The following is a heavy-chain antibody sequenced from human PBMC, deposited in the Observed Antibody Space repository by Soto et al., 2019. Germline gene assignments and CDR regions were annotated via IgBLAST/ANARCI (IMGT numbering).Heavy chain of an antibody. D-gene: IGHD3-22*01. CDR2: IGTAGDP. J-gene: IGHJ3*02. CDR3: ARGYYDSSGGGAFDI. CDR1: GFTFSSYD. V-gene: IGHV3-13*05. Sequence: GESLKISCASSGFTFSSYDMHWVRQATGKGLEWVSAIGTAGDPYYPGSVKGRFTISRENAKNSLYLQMNSLRAGDTAVYYCARGYYDSSGGGAFDIWGQGTMVTVSS.